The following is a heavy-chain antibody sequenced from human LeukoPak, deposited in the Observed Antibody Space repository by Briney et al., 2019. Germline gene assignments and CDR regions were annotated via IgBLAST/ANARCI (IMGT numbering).Heavy chain of an antibody. J-gene: IGHJ4*02. CDR1: GFTFSSYN. CDR3: AREPTYSSSWYTTCDF. CDR2: ISLSTTSI. D-gene: IGHD6-13*01. V-gene: IGHV3-48*01. Sequence: GGSLRLSCAASGFTFSSYNMDWVRQAPGKGLEWISYISLSTTSIYYADSVKGRFTISRDNAKNSLYLQMNSLRAEDTAVYYCAREPTYSSSWYTTCDFWGQGTLVTVSS.